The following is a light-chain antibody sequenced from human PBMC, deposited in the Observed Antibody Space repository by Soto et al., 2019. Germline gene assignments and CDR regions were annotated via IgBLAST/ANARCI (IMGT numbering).Light chain of an antibody. V-gene: IGLV2-23*02. Sequence: QSALTQPASVSGSPGQSITISCTGTSSDVGSYNLVSWYQQHPGKAPKFMIYEVSKRPSGVSNRFSGSKSGNTASLTIAGLQAEDEAHYYCCSYAGSSTSVFGGGTKLTVL. CDR3: CSYAGSSTSV. CDR1: SSDVGSYNL. J-gene: IGLJ2*01. CDR2: EVS.